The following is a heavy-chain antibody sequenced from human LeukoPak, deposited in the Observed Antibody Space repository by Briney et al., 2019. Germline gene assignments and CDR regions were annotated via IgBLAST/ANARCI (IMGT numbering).Heavy chain of an antibody. CDR1: GFTFSSYW. V-gene: IGHV3-74*01. CDR3: ARDPPIVVVPAAIDWNWFDP. J-gene: IGHJ5*02. D-gene: IGHD2-2*01. CDR2: INSDGSST. Sequence: GGSLRLSCAASGFTFSSYWMHWVRQAPGKGLVWVSRINSDGSSTSYADSVKGRFTISRDNAKNTLYLQMNSLRAEDMAVYYCARDPPIVVVPAAIDWNWFDPWGQGTLVTVSS.